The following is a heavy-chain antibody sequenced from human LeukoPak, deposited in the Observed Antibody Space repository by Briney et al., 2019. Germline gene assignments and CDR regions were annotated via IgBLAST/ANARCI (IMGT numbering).Heavy chain of an antibody. CDR3: ASAYQYNWNDVGVYYFDY. Sequence: GGSLRLSCAASGFTFSSYAMHWVRQAPGKGLEWVAVISYDGSNKYYADSVKGRFTISRDNSKNTLYLQMNSLRAEDTAVYYCASAYQYNWNDVGVYYFDYWGQGTLVTVSS. CDR2: ISYDGSNK. CDR1: GFTFSSYA. J-gene: IGHJ4*02. D-gene: IGHD1-1*01. V-gene: IGHV3-30-3*01.